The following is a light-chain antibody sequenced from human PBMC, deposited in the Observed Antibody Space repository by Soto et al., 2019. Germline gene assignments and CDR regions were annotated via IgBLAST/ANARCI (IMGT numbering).Light chain of an antibody. V-gene: IGKV3D-20*02. J-gene: IGKJ5*01. CDR3: QQRSNWPPVT. CDR2: AAS. CDR1: QSVSSSF. Sequence: EIVLTQSPGTLSLSPGERATLSCRASQSVSSSFLAWYQQRPGQAPRLIIYAASSRATGIPDRFSGSGSGTDFILTISSLLPEDFAVYYCQQRSNWPPVTFGQGTRLEIK.